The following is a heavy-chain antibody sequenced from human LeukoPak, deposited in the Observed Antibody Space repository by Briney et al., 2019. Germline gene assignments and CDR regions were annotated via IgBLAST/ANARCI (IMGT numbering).Heavy chain of an antibody. CDR3: ARAIRYFDWLLSYYFDY. CDR1: GFTFSHYW. Sequence: GGSLRLSCAASGFTFSHYWMTWVRQTPGKGLERVANINQHGSETYYVDSLEGRFTISRDNSKNTLYLQMNSLRAEDTAVYYCARAIRYFDWLLSYYFDYWGQGALVTVSS. J-gene: IGHJ4*02. D-gene: IGHD3-9*01. V-gene: IGHV3-7*03. CDR2: INQHGSET.